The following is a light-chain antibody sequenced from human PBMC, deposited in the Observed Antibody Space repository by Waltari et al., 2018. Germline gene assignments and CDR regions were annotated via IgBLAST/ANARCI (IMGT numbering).Light chain of an antibody. CDR3: YSPSDNNPVL. CDR1: VLAKKF. Sequence: SYDLTQPSSVSVSPGQTARISCSGDVLAKKFGHWFQQKPGQAPVLVISKDSERPSGIPERFSGSSSGTTVTLTITGAQVEDEADYYCYSPSDNNPVLVGGGTKLTVL. J-gene: IGLJ2*01. CDR2: KDS. V-gene: IGLV3-27*01.